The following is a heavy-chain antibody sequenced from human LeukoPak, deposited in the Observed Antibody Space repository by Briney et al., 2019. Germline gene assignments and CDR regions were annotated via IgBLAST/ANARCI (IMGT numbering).Heavy chain of an antibody. CDR1: GYTFTSYG. Sequence: ASVKVSCKASGYTFTSYGISWVRQAPGQGLEWMGWISAYNGNTNYAQKPQGRVTMTTDTSTSTAYMELRSLRSDDTAVYYCARDFSGSYYRGVLSYWGQGTLVTVSS. D-gene: IGHD3-10*01. CDR2: ISAYNGNT. V-gene: IGHV1-18*01. J-gene: IGHJ4*02. CDR3: ARDFSGSYYRGVLSY.